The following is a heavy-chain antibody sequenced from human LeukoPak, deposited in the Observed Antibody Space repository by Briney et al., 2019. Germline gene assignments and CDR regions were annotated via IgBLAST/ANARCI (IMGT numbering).Heavy chain of an antibody. CDR1: GYTFTSYY. J-gene: IGHJ3*02. V-gene: IGHV1-46*01. D-gene: IGHD3-10*01. Sequence: ASVKVSCKASGYTFTSYYMHWVRQAPGQGLEWMGIINPSGGGTSYAQKFQGRVTITTDESTSTAYMELSSLRSEDTAVYYCASHLWFGEFYPFDIWGQGTMVTVSS. CDR3: ASHLWFGEFYPFDI. CDR2: INPSGGGT.